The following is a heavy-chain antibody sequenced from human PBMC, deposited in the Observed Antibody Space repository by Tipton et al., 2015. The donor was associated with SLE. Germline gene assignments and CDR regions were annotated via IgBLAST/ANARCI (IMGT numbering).Heavy chain of an antibody. J-gene: IGHJ3*02. D-gene: IGHD6-13*01. CDR1: GGTFSSYA. V-gene: IGHV1-69*05. Sequence: SGAEVKKPGSSVKVSCKASGGTFSSYAIGWVRQAPGQGLEWMGGIIPIFGTANYAQKFQGRVTITTDESTSTVYMELSSLRSEDTAVYYCARDAAAGTGFAFDIWGQGTMVTVSS. CDR2: IIPIFGTA. CDR3: ARDAAAGTGFAFDI.